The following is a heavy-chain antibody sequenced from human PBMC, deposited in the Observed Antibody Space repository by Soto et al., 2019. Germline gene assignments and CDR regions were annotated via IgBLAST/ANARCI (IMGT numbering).Heavy chain of an antibody. CDR2: INHRGST. Sequence: PSETLSLTCVVYGGSFSGYYWSWIRQSPGKGLEWIGGINHRGSTNYNPSLESRVTISVDTSKNQFSLELPSVTAANTAMYYCAGDGFCTSTTCRVGNWFDPWGQGTLVTVSS. CDR1: GGSFSGYY. V-gene: IGHV4-34*01. CDR3: AGDGFCTSTTCRVGNWFDP. J-gene: IGHJ5*02. D-gene: IGHD2-2*01.